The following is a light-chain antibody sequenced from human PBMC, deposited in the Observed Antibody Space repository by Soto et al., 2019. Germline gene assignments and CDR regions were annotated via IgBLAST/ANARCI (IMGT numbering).Light chain of an antibody. CDR3: QQSYSTPA. J-gene: IGKJ3*01. V-gene: IGKV1-39*01. Sequence: DIQVTQSPSSLSATVGDRVTITCRASQSISWYLNWYQQKPGKAPKLLIYDASSLQSGVPSRFSGSGSRTDFTLTISSLQPEDFATYYCQQSYSTPAFGPGTKVDFK. CDR1: QSISWY. CDR2: DAS.